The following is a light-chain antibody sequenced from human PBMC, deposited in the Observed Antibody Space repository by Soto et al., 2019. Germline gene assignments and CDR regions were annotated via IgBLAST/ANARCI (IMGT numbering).Light chain of an antibody. CDR2: DVS. J-gene: IGLJ2*01. CDR3: SSYTSSSTLVV. Sequence: QSALTQPASVSGSPGQSITISCTGTSSDVGGYNYVSWYQHHPGKAPKLMIYDVSNRPSGVSNRFSGSKSGNKASLTISGRQAEDEADYYCSSYTSSSTLVVFGGGTKLTVL. V-gene: IGLV2-14*03. CDR1: SSDVGGYNY.